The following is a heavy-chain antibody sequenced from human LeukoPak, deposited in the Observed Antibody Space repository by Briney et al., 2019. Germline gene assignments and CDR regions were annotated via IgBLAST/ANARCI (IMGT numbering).Heavy chain of an antibody. D-gene: IGHD6-6*01. CDR2: IIPIFGTA. CDR1: GGTFISYA. Sequence: GASVKVSCKASGGTFISYAISWVRQAPGQGLEWMGGIIPIFGTANYAQKFQGRVTITADESTSTAYMELSSLRSEDTAVYYCARSRSIAAPNWFDPWGQGTLVTVSS. CDR3: ARSRSIAAPNWFDP. J-gene: IGHJ5*02. V-gene: IGHV1-69*13.